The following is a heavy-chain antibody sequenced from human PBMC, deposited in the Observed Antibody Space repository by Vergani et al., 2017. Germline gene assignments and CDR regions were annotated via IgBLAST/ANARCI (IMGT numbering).Heavy chain of an antibody. V-gene: IGHV3-30-3*01. CDR3: ARDGVPATAMGWFDP. J-gene: IGHJ5*02. CDR1: GFTFSSYA. D-gene: IGHD2-2*01. CDR2: ISYDGSNK. Sequence: VQLLESGGGLVQPGGSLRLSCAASGFTFSSYAMSWVRQAPGKGLEWVAVISYDGSNKYYADSVKGRFTISRDNSKNTLYLQMNSLRAEDTAVYYCARDGVPATAMGWFDPWGQGTLVTVSS.